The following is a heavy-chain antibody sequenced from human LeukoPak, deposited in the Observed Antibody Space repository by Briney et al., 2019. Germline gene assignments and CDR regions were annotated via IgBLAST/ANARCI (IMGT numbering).Heavy chain of an antibody. J-gene: IGHJ4*02. CDR3: AGRDGPDY. D-gene: IGHD5-24*01. CDR2: INMDGSST. V-gene: IGHV3-74*01. CDR1: GFTFGSYC. Sequence: GGSLRLSCAASGFTFGSYCMHWVRQAPGKGPVWVSGINMDGSSTSYADSVKGRFTIHRDNAKNTLYLELNRLRAEDTAVYCCAGRDGPDYWGQGTLVTVSS.